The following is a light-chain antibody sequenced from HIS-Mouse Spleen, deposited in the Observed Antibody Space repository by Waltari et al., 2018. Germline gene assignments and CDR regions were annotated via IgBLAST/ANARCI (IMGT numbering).Light chain of an antibody. CDR2: AAA. CDR3: QKYNSAPWT. CDR1: HGISNY. J-gene: IGKJ1*01. Sequence: DIQMTQSPSSLSASVGDRVTITCRASHGISNYLAWYQQQPVKVPKLLMYAAATLQSGVTARFSGSGAGTDFTLTISSLQPEDVATYYCQKYNSAPWTFGQGTKVEIK. V-gene: IGKV1-27*01.